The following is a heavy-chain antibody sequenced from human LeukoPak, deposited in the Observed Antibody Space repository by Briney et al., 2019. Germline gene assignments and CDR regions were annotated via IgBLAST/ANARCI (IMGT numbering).Heavy chain of an antibody. CDR2: IGTAGDA. V-gene: IGHV3-13*01. CDR1: GFTFSSYD. Sequence: PGGSLRLSCAASGFTFSSYDIHWGRQATGQGLEWFSAIGTAGDAYYPGSVKGRFTISRENAKNSLYLQMNSLRAGDTAVYYCARASGSSIPLGYGMDVWGQGTTVAVSS. D-gene: IGHD6-13*01. CDR3: ARASGSSIPLGYGMDV. J-gene: IGHJ6*02.